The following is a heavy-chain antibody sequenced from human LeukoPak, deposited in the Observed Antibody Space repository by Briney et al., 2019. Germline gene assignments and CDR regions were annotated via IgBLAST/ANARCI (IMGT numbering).Heavy chain of an antibody. CDR1: GFTVSSNY. D-gene: IGHD2/OR15-2a*01. CDR2: IYSGGST. Sequence: SGGSLRLSCAASGFTVSSNYMSWVRQAPGKGLEWVSIIYSGGSTSYADSVKGRFTISRDNSKNTLYLQMNSLRAEDTAVYYCARAGISSPHYFFDYWGQGTLVTVSS. J-gene: IGHJ4*01. CDR3: ARAGISSPHYFFDY. V-gene: IGHV3-53*01.